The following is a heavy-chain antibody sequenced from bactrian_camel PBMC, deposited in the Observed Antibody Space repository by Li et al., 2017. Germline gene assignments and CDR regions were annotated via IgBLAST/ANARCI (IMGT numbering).Heavy chain of an antibody. CDR3: AADGPLPSGGRSWYLDCGSEYRA. CDR1: AHTVT. Sequence: HVQLVESGGGSAQFGGSLRLSCTASAHTVTRAWFRQAPGKEREGTAGFSPNAVTDYADSVKGRFTISQDNAKNTVYLQMNSLKPEDTAVYYCAADGPLPSGGRSWYLDCGSEYRAWGQGTQVTVS. V-gene: IGHV3-3*01. CDR2: FSPNAVT. D-gene: IGHD6*01. J-gene: IGHJ6*01.